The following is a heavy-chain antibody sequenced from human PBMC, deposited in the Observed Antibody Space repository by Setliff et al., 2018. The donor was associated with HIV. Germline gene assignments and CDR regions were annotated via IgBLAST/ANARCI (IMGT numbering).Heavy chain of an antibody. D-gene: IGHD3-16*02. CDR2: IYSSGTT. Sequence: PSETLSLTCTLSGDSINGYSWSWFRQPPGRGLEWIGYIYSSGTTKYNPALKSRVTILVDTSKNQFSLRLSSVTAADTAVYYCAGRSAKSSFLYFNYWGQGTLVTVSS. J-gene: IGHJ4*02. V-gene: IGHV4-59*08. CDR1: GDSINGYS. CDR3: AGRSAKSSFLYFNY.